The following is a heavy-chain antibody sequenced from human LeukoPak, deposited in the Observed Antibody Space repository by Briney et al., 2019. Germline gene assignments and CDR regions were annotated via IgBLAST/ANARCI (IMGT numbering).Heavy chain of an antibody. V-gene: IGHV3-7*01. D-gene: IGHD1-26*01. Sequence: GGSLRLSCAASGFSLSNYWISWVRQAPGKGLEWVANIKLDGSEKYYVNSVKGRFTISRDNAKNSLNLQTNSLRAEDTAVYYCARETRGSYVPGLDSWGQGTLVTVSS. CDR2: IKLDGSEK. J-gene: IGHJ4*02. CDR3: ARETRGSYVPGLDS. CDR1: GFSLSNYW.